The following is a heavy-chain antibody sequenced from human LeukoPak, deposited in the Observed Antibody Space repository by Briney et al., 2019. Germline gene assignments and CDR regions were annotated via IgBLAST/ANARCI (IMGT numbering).Heavy chain of an antibody. V-gene: IGHV1-18*01. CDR2: ISVINSGNT. D-gene: IGHD2-21*02. CDR1: GGTFSSYG. J-gene: IGHJ3*02. CDR3: SREFPFCGADCFSGVFDI. Sequence: ASVKVSYKTSGGTFSSYGINWVRQAPGQGLEWMGWISVINSGNTRYAQNFQGRLTMTTDTSTTTAYMELRSLRSDDTAVYYCSREFPFCGADCFSGVFDIWGQGTMVTVS.